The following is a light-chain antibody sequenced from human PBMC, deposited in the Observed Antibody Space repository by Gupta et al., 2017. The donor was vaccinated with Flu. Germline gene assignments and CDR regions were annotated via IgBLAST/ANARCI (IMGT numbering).Light chain of an antibody. V-gene: IGKV2-30*02. CDR2: KVS. Sequence: DVVMTQSPLSLPVTLGQAASISCTSSQSLVHSDGNTYLNWFLQRPGQSPRRLIYKVSNRDAGVPDRFSGSGSGTDLTLKISRGEAEDFGVYYCRQATHWPPYSFGQGTKLEIK. J-gene: IGKJ2*03. CDR1: QSLVHSDGNTY. CDR3: RQATHWPPYS.